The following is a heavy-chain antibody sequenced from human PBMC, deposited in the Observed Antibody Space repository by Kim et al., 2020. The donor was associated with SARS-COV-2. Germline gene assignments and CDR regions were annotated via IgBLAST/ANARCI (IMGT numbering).Heavy chain of an antibody. V-gene: IGHV4-39*01. CDR2: IYYSGST. D-gene: IGHD2-2*02. Sequence: SETLSLTCTVSGGSISSSSYYWGWIRQPPGKGLEWIGSIYYSGSTYYNPSLKSRVTISVDTSKNQFSLKLSSVTAADTAVYYCAKHEGQGYCSSTSCYTGYFQHWGQGTLGTVSS. CDR1: GGSISSSSYY. CDR3: AKHEGQGYCSSTSCYTGYFQH. J-gene: IGHJ1*01.